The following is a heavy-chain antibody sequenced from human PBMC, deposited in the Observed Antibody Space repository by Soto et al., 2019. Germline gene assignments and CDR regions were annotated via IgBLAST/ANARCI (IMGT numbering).Heavy chain of an antibody. Sequence: SETLSLTCAVYGGSFSGYYWSWIRQPPGKGLEWIGEINHSGSTNYNPSLKSRVTISVDTSKNQFSLKLSSVTAADTAVYYCARGLETRAGTIFGVVIRNHNWFDPWGQGTLVTVSS. CDR1: GGSFSGYY. J-gene: IGHJ5*02. D-gene: IGHD3-3*01. CDR3: ARGLETRAGTIFGVVIRNHNWFDP. CDR2: INHSGST. V-gene: IGHV4-34*01.